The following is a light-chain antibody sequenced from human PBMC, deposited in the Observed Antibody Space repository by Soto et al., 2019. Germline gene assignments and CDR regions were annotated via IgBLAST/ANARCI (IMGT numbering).Light chain of an antibody. J-gene: IGKJ2*02. CDR2: DAS. V-gene: IGKV3-15*01. CDR1: QSVGSR. CDR3: QQYLDWRT. Sequence: EIAMTQSPATLSVSPGEGATLSCRASQSVGSRVAWYQQKPGQPPRLLIHDASTRATGVPARFSGSGSGTPFTLTITSLQSEDFAVYYCQQYLDWRTFGQGTKLEIK.